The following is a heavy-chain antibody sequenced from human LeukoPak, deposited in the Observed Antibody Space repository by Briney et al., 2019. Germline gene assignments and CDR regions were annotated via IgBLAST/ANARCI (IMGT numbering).Heavy chain of an antibody. Sequence: GGSLRLSCAVSGFTFSSYWMHWVRQAPGKGLVWVSRINGDGSSTTYADSVKGRVTISRDNAKNTLYLQMNSLRAEDTAVYYCARDPDDCSSTRCYSYFDCWGQGALVTVSS. CDR3: ARDPDDCSSTRCYSYFDC. CDR1: GFTFSSYW. V-gene: IGHV3-74*01. CDR2: INGDGSST. D-gene: IGHD2-2*01. J-gene: IGHJ4*02.